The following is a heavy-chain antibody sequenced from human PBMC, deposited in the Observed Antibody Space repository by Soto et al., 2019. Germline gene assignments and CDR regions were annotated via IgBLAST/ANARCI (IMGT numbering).Heavy chain of an antibody. D-gene: IGHD3-10*01. V-gene: IGHV4-31*03. CDR3: ARDSLLRSYGSGRYYNTPSQGGMDV. J-gene: IGHJ6*02. CDR1: GGSISSGGYY. Sequence: QVQLQESGPGLVKPSQTLSRTCTVSGGSISSGGYYWSWISQNPGKGLECIGYIYYSGSTYYNPSLKSRVILSVDTSKNQFSLKLSSVTAADTAVYHCARDSLLRSYGSGRYYNTPSQGGMDVWGQGTTVTVSS. CDR2: IYYSGST.